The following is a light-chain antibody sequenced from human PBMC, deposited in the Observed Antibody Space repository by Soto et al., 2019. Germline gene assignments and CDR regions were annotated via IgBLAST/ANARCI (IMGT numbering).Light chain of an antibody. Sequence: QSALTQPASVSGSPGQSIAISCTGTSIDVGAYNAVSWYQHHPGKAPKLMIYDVSNRPSGVSDSFSGCKSGNTASLTISGLRPEDEADYYCSSYTPSGTYVFGTGTKVTVL. J-gene: IGLJ1*01. CDR2: DVS. CDR3: SSYTPSGTYV. V-gene: IGLV2-14*03. CDR1: SIDVGAYNA.